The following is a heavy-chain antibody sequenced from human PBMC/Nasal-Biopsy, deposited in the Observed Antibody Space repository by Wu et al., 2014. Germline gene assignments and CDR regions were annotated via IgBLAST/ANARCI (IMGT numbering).Heavy chain of an antibody. Sequence: TCSVSGFSLTAFGMRVAGSGSPPGKGLEWIGEINHTGGTNYNPSLKSRVTISLDTSKNQFSLKLSSVTAADRAVYYCARVRLGRIDYWGQGTLVTVSS. J-gene: IGHJ4*02. V-gene: IGHV4-4*02. CDR2: INHTGGT. CDR3: ARVRLGRIDY. CDR1: GFSLTAFGMR. D-gene: IGHD7-27*01.